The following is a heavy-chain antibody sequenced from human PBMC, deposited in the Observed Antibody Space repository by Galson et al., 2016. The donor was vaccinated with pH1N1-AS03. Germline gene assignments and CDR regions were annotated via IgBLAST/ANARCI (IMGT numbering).Heavy chain of an antibody. D-gene: IGHD1-1*01. CDR1: GFSFNNCA. CDR3: AKMGSTTGNDY. V-gene: IGHV3-23*01. J-gene: IGHJ4*02. CDR2: IGGRLNKT. Sequence: SLRLSCAASGFSFNNCAMSWVRQAPGKGLEWVSSIGGRLNKTDYADSVKGRFTISRDNPKNTLYLQMNTLRADDTAVYYCAKMGSTTGNDYWGQGTLVTVSS.